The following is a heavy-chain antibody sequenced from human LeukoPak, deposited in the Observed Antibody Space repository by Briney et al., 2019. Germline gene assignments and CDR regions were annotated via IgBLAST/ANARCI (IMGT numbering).Heavy chain of an antibody. D-gene: IGHD2-21*01. Sequence: SETLSLTCTVSGGSIRSHYWSWLRQPPGKGLEWIGYIYYSGSTNYNPSLKSRVTISVDTSKNQFSLKLSSVTAADTAVYYCARDLLDYGMDVWGQGTTVTVSS. J-gene: IGHJ6*02. CDR2: IYYSGST. CDR3: ARDLLDYGMDV. CDR1: GGSIRSHY. V-gene: IGHV4-59*11.